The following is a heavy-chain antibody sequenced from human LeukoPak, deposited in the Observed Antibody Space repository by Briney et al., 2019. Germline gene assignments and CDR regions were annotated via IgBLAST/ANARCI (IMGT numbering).Heavy chain of an antibody. V-gene: IGHV4-59*01. D-gene: IGHD3-22*01. CDR1: GGSISSYY. CDR3: ARASDSSGYFQASDI. J-gene: IGHJ3*02. Sequence: SETLSLTCTVSGGSISSYYWNWIRQPPGKGLEWIGYIYYSGSTNYNPSLKSRVTISVDTSKNQFSLKLSSVTAADTAVYYCARASDSSGYFQASDIWGQGTMVTVSS. CDR2: IYYSGST.